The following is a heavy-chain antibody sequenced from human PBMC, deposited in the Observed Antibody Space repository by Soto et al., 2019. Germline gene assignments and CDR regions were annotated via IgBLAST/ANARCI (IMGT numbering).Heavy chain of an antibody. CDR2: IYSNGNT. CDR1: GFTVSTNY. D-gene: IGHD2-15*01. Sequence: PGGSLRLSCAASGFTVSTNYRTWVRQTPGKGLEWVSIIYSNGNTYYADSVKGRFTISRDNSKNTLYLQMNSLRVDDTAVYYCVVEDLGMEVWGQGTTVTVPS. J-gene: IGHJ6*02. V-gene: IGHV3-53*01. CDR3: VVEDLGMEV.